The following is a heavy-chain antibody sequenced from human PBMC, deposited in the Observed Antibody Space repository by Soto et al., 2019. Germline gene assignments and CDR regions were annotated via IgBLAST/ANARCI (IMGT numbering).Heavy chain of an antibody. D-gene: IGHD2-15*01. CDR2: ISSSSTTT. J-gene: IGHJ4*02. CDR1: GFTFSDYY. CDR3: VKDSGGTFDY. Sequence: VQLVESGGGLVNPGGSLRLSCTASGFTFSDYYMAWIRQAPGKGLEWVSYISSSSTTTNFADSVRGRFTISRGDAKNSLYLQMNNLRVEDTAVYYCVKDSGGTFDYWGQGTLVTVSS. V-gene: IGHV3-11*05.